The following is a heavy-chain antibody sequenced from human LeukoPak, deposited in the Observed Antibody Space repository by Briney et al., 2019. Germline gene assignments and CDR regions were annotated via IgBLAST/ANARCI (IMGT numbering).Heavy chain of an antibody. CDR1: GFTFSSYG. V-gene: IGHV3-30*18. CDR2: IWYGGSNK. D-gene: IGHD4-17*01. J-gene: IGHJ6*03. Sequence: GRSLRLSCAASGFTFSSYGMHWVRQAPGKGLEWVAVIWYGGSNKYYADSVKGRFTISRDNSKNTLYLQMNNLRAEDTAVYYCAKGSPVTYFDYMDVWGKGTTVTVSS. CDR3: AKGSPVTYFDYMDV.